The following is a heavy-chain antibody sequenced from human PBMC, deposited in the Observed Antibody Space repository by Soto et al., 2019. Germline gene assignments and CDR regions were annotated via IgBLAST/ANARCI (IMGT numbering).Heavy chain of an antibody. CDR1: GDSISSRSYY. CDR3: AKDVSGYSSAMTWPAEFDY. Sequence: SETLSLTCTVTGDSISSRSYYWGWIRQPPGKGLEWIGSIYYSGSTYNNPSLRSRVSMSIDTSKDQFSLKLKSVTAADTALYYCAKDVSGYSSAMTWPAEFDYWGQGTLVTVSS. D-gene: IGHD6-19*01. V-gene: IGHV4-39*02. J-gene: IGHJ4*02. CDR2: IYYSGST.